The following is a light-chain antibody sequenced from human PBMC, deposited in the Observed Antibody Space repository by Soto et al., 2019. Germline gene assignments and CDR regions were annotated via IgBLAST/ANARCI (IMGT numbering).Light chain of an antibody. CDR1: SSDVGGYTY. CDR2: DVT. V-gene: IGLV2-11*01. Sequence: QSVLTQPASVSGSPRQSITISCTGASSDVGGYTYVSWYQQHPGKAPKLIVYDVTERPSGVPDRFSGSKSGNTASLTISGLQAEDEADYSCCSFAGSYSYVFGTGTKVTVL. CDR3: CSFAGSYSYV. J-gene: IGLJ1*01.